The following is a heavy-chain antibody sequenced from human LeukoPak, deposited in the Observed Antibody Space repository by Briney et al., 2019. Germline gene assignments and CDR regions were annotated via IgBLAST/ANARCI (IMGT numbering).Heavy chain of an antibody. J-gene: IGHJ3*02. Sequence: SVKVSCKASGGTFSSYAISWVRQAPGQGLEWMGRIIPIFGTANYAQKFQGRVTITTDESTSTAYMELSGLRSEDTAVYYCASRFTNYGGNSSDAFDIWGQGTMVTVSS. CDR2: IIPIFGTA. CDR1: GGTFSSYA. V-gene: IGHV1-69*05. D-gene: IGHD4-23*01. CDR3: ASRFTNYGGNSSDAFDI.